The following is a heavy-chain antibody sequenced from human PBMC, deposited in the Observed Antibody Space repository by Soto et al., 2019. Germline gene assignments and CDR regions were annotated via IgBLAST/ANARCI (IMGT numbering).Heavy chain of an antibody. D-gene: IGHD3-3*01. CDR3: TTGTEEADYDFWSAAPNNYGMDV. J-gene: IGHJ6*02. CDR2: IKSKTDGGTT. CDR1: GFTFSNAC. Sequence: PGGSLRLSCAASGFTFSNACMSWVRQAPGKGLEWVGRIKSKTDGGTTDYAAPVKGRFTISRDDSKNTLYLQMNSLKTEGTAVYYCTTGTEEADYDFWSAAPNNYGMDVWGQGTTVTVSS. V-gene: IGHV3-15*01.